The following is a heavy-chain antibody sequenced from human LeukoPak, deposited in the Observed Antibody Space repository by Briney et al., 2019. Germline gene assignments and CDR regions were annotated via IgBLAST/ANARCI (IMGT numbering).Heavy chain of an antibody. CDR3: ARRGESGYDLTNWFDP. CDR2: IYYSGST. J-gene: IGHJ5*02. Sequence: SETLSLTCTVSGGSISSSSYYWGWIRQPPGKGLEWIGSIYYSGSTYYNPSLKSRVTISVDTSKNQFSLKPSSVTAADTAVYYCARRGESGYDLTNWFDPWGQGTLVTVSS. D-gene: IGHD5-12*01. V-gene: IGHV4-39*01. CDR1: GGSISSSSYY.